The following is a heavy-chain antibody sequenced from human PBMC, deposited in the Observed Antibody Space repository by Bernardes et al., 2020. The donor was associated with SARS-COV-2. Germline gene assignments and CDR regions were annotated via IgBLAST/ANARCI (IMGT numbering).Heavy chain of an antibody. Sequence: GGSLRLSCAASGFTFSSYSMNWVRQAPGKGLEWVSYISSSSSTIYYADSVKGRFTISRDNAKNSLYLQINSLRDEDTAVYYCARRDGYNFCYYGMDVWGQGTTVTVSS. CDR1: GFTFSSYS. D-gene: IGHD5-12*01. CDR2: ISSSSSTI. V-gene: IGHV3-48*02. CDR3: ARRDGYNFCYYGMDV. J-gene: IGHJ6*02.